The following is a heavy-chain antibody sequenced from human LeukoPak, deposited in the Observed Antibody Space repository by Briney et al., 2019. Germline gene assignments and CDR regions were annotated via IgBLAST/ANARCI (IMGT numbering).Heavy chain of an antibody. J-gene: IGHJ3*02. Sequence: PGGSLRLSCAASGFTVSSNYMSWVRQAPGKGLEWVSVIYAGGNTYYADSVKGRFTISRDNSKNTLYLQMNSLRAEDTAMYYCASSDYGGHPDAFDIWGQGTMVTVSS. CDR2: IYAGGNT. CDR3: ASSDYGGHPDAFDI. V-gene: IGHV3-66*01. D-gene: IGHD4-23*01. CDR1: GFTVSSNY.